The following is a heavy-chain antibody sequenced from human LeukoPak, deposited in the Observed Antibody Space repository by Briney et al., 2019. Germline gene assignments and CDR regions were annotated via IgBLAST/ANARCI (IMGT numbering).Heavy chain of an antibody. V-gene: IGHV1-18*01. D-gene: IGHD3-16*02. CDR1: GYTFTSYG. CDR3: ARDLDDYVWGSYLP. Sequence: ASVKVSCKASGYTFTSYGISWVRQAPGQGLEWMGWISAYNGNTKYSQKFQGRVTITADKSTSTAYMELSSLRSEDTAVYYCARDLDDYVWGSYLPWGQGTLVTVSS. J-gene: IGHJ5*02. CDR2: ISAYNGNT.